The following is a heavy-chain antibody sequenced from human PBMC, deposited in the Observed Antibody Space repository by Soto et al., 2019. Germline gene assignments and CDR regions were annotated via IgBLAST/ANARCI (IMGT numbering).Heavy chain of an antibody. V-gene: IGHV3-7*01. CDR1: GFTFSSYW. CDR2: IKQDGSEK. D-gene: IGHD3-9*01. Sequence: GGSLRLSCAASGFTFSSYWMSWVRQAPGKGLEWVANIKQDGSEKYYVDSVKGRFTISGDNAKNSLYLQMNSLRAEDTAVYYCARGLRYFDWLRSLFGYWGQGTLVTVS. J-gene: IGHJ4*02. CDR3: ARGLRYFDWLRSLFGY.